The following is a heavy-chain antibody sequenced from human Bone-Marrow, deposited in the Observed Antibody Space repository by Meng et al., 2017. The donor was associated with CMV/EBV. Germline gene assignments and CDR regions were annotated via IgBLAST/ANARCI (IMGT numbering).Heavy chain of an antibody. D-gene: IGHD2-15*01. Sequence: GESLKISCSASGFTFSSFWMSWVRQAPGKGLEWVSNIKQDGSEKYYVDSVKGRFTISRDNAKNSLYLQMNSLSAEDTAVYYCARSGSRDVVVVPARYGFDPWGQGTLVTVSS. CDR2: IKQDGSEK. CDR3: ARSGSRDVVVVPARYGFDP. V-gene: IGHV3-7*01. J-gene: IGHJ5*02. CDR1: GFTFSSFW.